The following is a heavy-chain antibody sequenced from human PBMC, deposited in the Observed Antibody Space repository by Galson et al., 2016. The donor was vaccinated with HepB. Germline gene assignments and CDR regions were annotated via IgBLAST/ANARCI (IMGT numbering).Heavy chain of an antibody. V-gene: IGHV3-53*01. J-gene: IGHJ4*02. CDR1: GFTVSTNY. CDR3: ASEDYTALNQHQLLGGASGY. D-gene: IGHD2-2*01. CDR2: IYSGGST. Sequence: SLRLSCAVSGFTVSTNYMTWVRQAPGKGLEWVSLIYSGGSTSYADSVKGRFTISRDNSKNTLYLQMNSLRAEDTAVYYCASEDYTALNQHQLLGGASGYWGQGTLVTVSS.